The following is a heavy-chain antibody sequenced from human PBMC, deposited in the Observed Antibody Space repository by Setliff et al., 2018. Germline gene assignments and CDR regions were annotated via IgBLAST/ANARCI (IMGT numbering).Heavy chain of an antibody. J-gene: IGHJ4*02. CDR3: AKGGTYRYFDF. Sequence: KPSETLSLTCTVSGDTFSGASIWSWIRQPPEKGLEFIGYVYPSGAAKYDPSLESRVTMSVDASKNQFSLRMNSVTAADTAVYYCAKGGTYRYFDFWGPGTLVTVSS. V-gene: IGHV4-59*01. CDR2: VYPSGAA. CDR1: GDTFSGAS.